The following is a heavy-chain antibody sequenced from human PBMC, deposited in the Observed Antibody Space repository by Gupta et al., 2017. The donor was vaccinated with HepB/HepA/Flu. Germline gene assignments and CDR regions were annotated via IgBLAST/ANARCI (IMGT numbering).Heavy chain of an antibody. D-gene: IGHD6-19*01. V-gene: IGHV3-21*01. CDR3: ARDREQWLVPMYYYYGMDV. Sequence: EVQLVESGGGLVTPGGSLRLSCAASGFTFSSYSMNWVRQAPGKGLEWVSSISSSSSYIYYTDSVKGRFTISRDNAKNSLYLQMNSLRAEDTAVYYCARDREQWLVPMYYYYGMDVWGQGTTVTVSS. CDR2: ISSSSSYI. J-gene: IGHJ6*02. CDR1: GFTFSSYS.